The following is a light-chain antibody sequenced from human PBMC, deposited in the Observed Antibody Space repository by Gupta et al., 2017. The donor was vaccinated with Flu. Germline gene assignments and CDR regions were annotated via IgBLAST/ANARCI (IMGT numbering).Light chain of an antibody. CDR3: QQSYSTPWT. CDR2: GAS. V-gene: IGKV1-39*01. J-gene: IGKJ1*01. CDR1: QSITSC. Sequence: PSSLSASVGDRVTITCRASQSITSCLNWYQQQPGKAPKLLIYGASTLQSGVPPRISGSGSGTDFTLTISSLQPEDSAIYYCQQSYSTPWTFGQGTKVEIK.